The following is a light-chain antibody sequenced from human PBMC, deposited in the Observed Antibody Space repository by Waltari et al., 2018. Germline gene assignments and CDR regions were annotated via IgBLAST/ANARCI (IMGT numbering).Light chain of an antibody. CDR3: CSYAGDVTYV. Sequence: QSALTQPASVSGSPGQSITISCTGTSSDIGKFTHVSWYQQHPGKAPKLIIFEDDKRPFGVSSRFSASKSGNTASLIIAGLQVDDEADYFCCSYAGDVTYVFGAGTKVTVL. CDR1: SSDIGKFTH. J-gene: IGLJ1*01. CDR2: EDD. V-gene: IGLV2-23*01.